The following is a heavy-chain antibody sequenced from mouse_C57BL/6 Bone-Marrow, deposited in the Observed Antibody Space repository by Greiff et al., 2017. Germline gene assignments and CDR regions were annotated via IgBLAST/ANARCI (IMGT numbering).Heavy chain of an antibody. V-gene: IGHV1-72*01. J-gene: IGHJ1*03. CDR2: IDPNSGGT. CDR1: GYTFTSYW. CDR3: AGDYYGSSYGYWYFDV. D-gene: IGHD1-1*01. Sequence: QVQLQQPGAELVKPGASVKLSCKASGYTFTSYWMHWVKQRPGRGLEWIGRIDPNSGGTKYNEKFKSKATLTVDKPSSTAYMQLSSLTSEDSAVYYGAGDYYGSSYGYWYFDVWGTGTTVTVSS.